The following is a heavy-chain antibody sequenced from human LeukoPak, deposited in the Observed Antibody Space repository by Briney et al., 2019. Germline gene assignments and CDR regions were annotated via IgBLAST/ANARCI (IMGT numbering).Heavy chain of an antibody. Sequence: KPGGSLRLSCAASGFTFSSYSMNWVRQAPGKGLEWVSSISSSSSYIYYADSVKGRFTISRDNAKNTLYLQMNSLRAEDTAVYYCAKPLSTLKTNLAVDYWGQGTLVTVSS. V-gene: IGHV3-21*04. CDR3: AKPLSTLKTNLAVDY. D-gene: IGHD1-14*01. CDR1: GFTFSSYS. CDR2: ISSSSSYI. J-gene: IGHJ4*02.